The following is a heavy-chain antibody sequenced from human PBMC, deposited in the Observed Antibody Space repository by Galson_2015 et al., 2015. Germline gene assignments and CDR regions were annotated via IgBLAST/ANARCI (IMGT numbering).Heavy chain of an antibody. CDR2: ISSGGGTT. J-gene: IGHJ3*02. CDR3: ARISYYVRSDYPEGRAFNI. CDR1: GFTFNIYG. Sequence: SLRLSCAASGFTFNIYGMTWVRQAPGKGLEYVSSISSGGGTTFYADSVKGRFTISRDNSKNMLYLQMNSLRAEDTAVYHCARISYYVRSDYPEGRAFNIWGQGTMVTVSS. V-gene: IGHV3-23*01. D-gene: IGHD3-22*01.